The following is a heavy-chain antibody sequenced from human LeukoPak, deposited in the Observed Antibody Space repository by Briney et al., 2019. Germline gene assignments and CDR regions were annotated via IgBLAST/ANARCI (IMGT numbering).Heavy chain of an antibody. CDR2: INPNSGGT. D-gene: IGHD6-19*01. CDR3: ARVELGQWLVLGGNDY. Sequence: ASVKVSCKASGYTFTGYYMHWVRQAPGQGLEWMGWINPNSGGTNCAQKFQGRVTMTRDTSISTAYMELSRLRSDDTAVYYCARVELGQWLVLGGNDYWGQGTLVTVSS. V-gene: IGHV1-2*02. CDR1: GYTFTGYY. J-gene: IGHJ4*02.